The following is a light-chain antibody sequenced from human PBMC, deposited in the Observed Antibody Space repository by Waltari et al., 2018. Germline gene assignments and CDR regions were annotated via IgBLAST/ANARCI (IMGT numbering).Light chain of an antibody. CDR3: LLAYSSGRV. CDR2: NTA. CDR1: TGAVTSGHY. Sequence: QAVVTQEPSLTVSPGGTVTLTCASSTGAVTSGHYPYWFQQKPGQAPKKLIPNTANSHSWAPARFSGSLLGGKAALTLSGAQPEDEAEYYCLLAYSSGRVFGGGTKLTVL. V-gene: IGLV7-46*01. J-gene: IGLJ3*02.